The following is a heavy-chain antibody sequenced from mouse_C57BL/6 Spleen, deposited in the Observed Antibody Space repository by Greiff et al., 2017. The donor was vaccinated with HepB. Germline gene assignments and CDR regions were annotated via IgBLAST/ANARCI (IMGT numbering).Heavy chain of an antibody. V-gene: IGHV1-15*01. J-gene: IGHJ2*01. CDR2: IDPETGGT. D-gene: IGHD1-1*01. CDR1: GYTFTDYE. Sequence: QVQLQQSGAELVRPGASVTLSCKASGYTFTDYEMHWVKQTPVHGLEWIGAIDPETGGTAYNQKFKGKAILTADKSSSTAYMELRSLTSEDSAVYYCTRSRAYYGSSHFDYWAKAPLSQSPQ. CDR3: TRSRAYYGSSHFDY.